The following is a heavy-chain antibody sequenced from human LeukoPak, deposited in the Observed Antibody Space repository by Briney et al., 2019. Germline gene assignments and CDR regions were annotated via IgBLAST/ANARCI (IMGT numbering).Heavy chain of an antibody. CDR3: ARGGPHTASEVYYYYYMDV. V-gene: IGHV1-8*03. J-gene: IGHJ6*03. CDR2: MNPNSGNT. Sequence: ASVKVSCKASGYTFTSYDINWVRRATGQGLEWRGSMNPNSGNTGYAQKFQGRVTITRNTSISTAYMELSSLRSEDTAVYYCARGGPHTASEVYYYYYMDVWGKGTTVTVSS. CDR1: GYTFTSYD. D-gene: IGHD5-18*01.